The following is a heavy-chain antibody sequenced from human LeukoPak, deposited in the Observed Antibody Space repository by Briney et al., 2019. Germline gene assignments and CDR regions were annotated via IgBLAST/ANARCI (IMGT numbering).Heavy chain of an antibody. Sequence: GGSLRLSCAASEFNFSNFSMNWVRQAPGKGLEWVSYINTNGRTISYADSVKGRFTISRDNSKNTLYLQMNSLRAEDTAVYYCARDRDASGSCFDPWGQGTLVTVSS. CDR1: EFNFSNFS. CDR3: ARDRDASGSCFDP. CDR2: INTNGRTI. D-gene: IGHD3-10*01. V-gene: IGHV3-48*01. J-gene: IGHJ5*02.